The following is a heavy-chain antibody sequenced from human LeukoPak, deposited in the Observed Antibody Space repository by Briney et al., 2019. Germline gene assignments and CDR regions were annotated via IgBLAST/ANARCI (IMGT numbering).Heavy chain of an antibody. J-gene: IGHJ4*02. Sequence: SETLSLTCAVYGGSFSGYYWSDFYWSWIRQPPGKGLEWIGEISHSGSTNYNPSLKSRVTMSVDTSKNQFSLKLSSVTAADTAVYYCARDWWDIVATTVFDYWGQGTLVTVSS. D-gene: IGHD5-12*01. CDR3: ARDWWDIVATTVFDY. CDR2: ISHSGST. V-gene: IGHV4-34*01. CDR1: GGSFSGYYWSDFY.